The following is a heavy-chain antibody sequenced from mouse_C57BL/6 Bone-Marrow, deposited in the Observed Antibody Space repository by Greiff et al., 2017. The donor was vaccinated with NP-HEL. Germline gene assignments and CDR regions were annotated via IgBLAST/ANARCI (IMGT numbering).Heavy chain of an antibody. D-gene: IGHD2-2*01. J-gene: IGHJ2*01. V-gene: IGHV1-59*01. CDR2: IDPSDSYT. Sequence: VQLQQPGAELVRPGTSVKLSCKASGYTFTSYWMHWVKQRPGQGLEWIGVIDPSDSYTNYNQKFKGKATLTVDTSSSTAYMQLSSLTSEDSAVYYCARGRGYDYFDYWGQGTTLTVSS. CDR3: ARGRGYDYFDY. CDR1: GYTFTSYW.